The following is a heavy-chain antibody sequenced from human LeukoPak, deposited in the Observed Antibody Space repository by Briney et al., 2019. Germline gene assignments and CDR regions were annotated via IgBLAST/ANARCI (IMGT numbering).Heavy chain of an antibody. J-gene: IGHJ4*02. D-gene: IGHD6-6*01. CDR1: GGSLSFYS. CDR3: ARGETARLPYFSY. V-gene: IGHV4-34*01. Sequence: PSETLSLTCAVHGGSLSFYSWTWIRQPPGKGLEWIGEINHRGSTDYNSSLKSRVTISVDTSKNQFSLMLSSVTAADTAVYYCARGETARLPYFSYWGQGTLVTVSS. CDR2: INHRGST.